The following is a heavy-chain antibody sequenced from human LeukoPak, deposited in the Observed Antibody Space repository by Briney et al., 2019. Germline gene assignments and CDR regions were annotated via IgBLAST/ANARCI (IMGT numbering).Heavy chain of an antibody. J-gene: IGHJ4*02. CDR2: INPSGGST. Sequence: GASVKVSCKASGYTFTSYYMHWVRQAPGQGLEWMGIINPSGGSTSYAQKFQGRVTMTRDTSTSTVYMELSSLRSEDTAVYYCARVASRGVVTAALDYWGQGTLVTVSS. D-gene: IGHD2-21*02. V-gene: IGHV1-46*01. CDR3: ARVASRGVVTAALDY. CDR1: GYTFTSYY.